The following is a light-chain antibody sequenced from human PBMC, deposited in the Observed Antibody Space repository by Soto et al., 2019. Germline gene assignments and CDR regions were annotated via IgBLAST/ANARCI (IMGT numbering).Light chain of an antibody. V-gene: IGKV3-11*01. CDR1: QSVSSY. Sequence: EIVLTQSPVTLSLSPGERATLSCRASQSVSSYLVWYQQKPGQAPRLLIYHASNRATGIPARFSGSGSGTHFTLTISSLDPEDFAVYYCQQHSNWQITFGGGTKVEIK. CDR3: QQHSNWQIT. CDR2: HAS. J-gene: IGKJ4*01.